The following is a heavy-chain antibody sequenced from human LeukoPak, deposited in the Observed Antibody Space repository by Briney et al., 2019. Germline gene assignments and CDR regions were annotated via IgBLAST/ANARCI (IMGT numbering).Heavy chain of an antibody. J-gene: IGHJ4*02. D-gene: IGHD2-2*01. Sequence: ASVKVSCKASGYTFTGYYMHWVRQAPGQGLEWMGWINPNSGGTNYAQKFQGRVTMTRDTSISTAYMELSRLRSDDTAVYYCAREWCSSTSCYPYFDYWGQGTLVTVSS. V-gene: IGHV1-2*02. CDR2: INPNSGGT. CDR1: GYTFTGYY. CDR3: AREWCSSTSCYPYFDY.